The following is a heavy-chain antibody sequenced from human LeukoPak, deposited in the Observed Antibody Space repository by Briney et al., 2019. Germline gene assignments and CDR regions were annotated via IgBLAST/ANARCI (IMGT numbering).Heavy chain of an antibody. J-gene: IGHJ6*03. CDR1: GGSISSYY. V-gene: IGHV4-59*01. CDR2: IYCSGST. CDR3: AREIEYYYMDV. Sequence: SETLSLTCTVSGGSISSYYWSWIRQPPGKGLEWIGYIYCSGSTNYNPSLKSRVTISVDTSKNQFSLKLSSVTAADTAVYYCAREIEYYYMDVWGKGTTVTVSS.